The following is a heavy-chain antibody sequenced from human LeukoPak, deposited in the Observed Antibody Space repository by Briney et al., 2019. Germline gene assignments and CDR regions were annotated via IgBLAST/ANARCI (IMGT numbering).Heavy chain of an antibody. V-gene: IGHV3-7*03. CDR1: GFTFSRYA. Sequence: GGSLRLSCAASGFTFSRYAMHWVRQAPGKGLEWVANIKQDGSEKYYVGSVKGRFTISRDNTKNSLYLQMNSLRAEDTAVYYCAREGGYGGVFDYWGQGTLVTVSS. J-gene: IGHJ4*02. D-gene: IGHD5-12*01. CDR2: IKQDGSEK. CDR3: AREGGYGGVFDY.